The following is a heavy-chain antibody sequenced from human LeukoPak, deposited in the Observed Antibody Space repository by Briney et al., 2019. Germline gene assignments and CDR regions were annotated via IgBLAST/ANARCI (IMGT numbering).Heavy chain of an antibody. CDR2: IYYSGRT. Sequence: SETLSLTCTVSSGSISSSSYYWGWIRQPPGKGLEWIGTIYYSGRTYYNPSLKSRVTISADTSKNQFSLKLSSVTAADTAVYYCARLTHYDSSRYYGGWPDYWGQGTLVTVS. V-gene: IGHV4-39*01. D-gene: IGHD3-22*01. J-gene: IGHJ4*02. CDR3: ARLTHYDSSRYYGGWPDY. CDR1: SGSISSSSYY.